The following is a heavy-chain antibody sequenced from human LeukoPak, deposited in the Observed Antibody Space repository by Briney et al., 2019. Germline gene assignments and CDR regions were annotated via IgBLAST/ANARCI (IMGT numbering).Heavy chain of an antibody. CDR2: IRSKAYGGTT. J-gene: IGHJ4*02. V-gene: IGHV3-49*04. D-gene: IGHD6-13*01. CDR3: TRLAAGSHLEVYYFDY. CDR1: GFTFGDYA. Sequence: GGSLRLSCTASGFTFGDYAMSWVRQAPGKGLEGVGFIRSKAYGGTTEYAASVKGRFTISRDDSKSIAYLQMNSLKTEDTAVYYCTRLAAGSHLEVYYFDYWGQGTLVTVSS.